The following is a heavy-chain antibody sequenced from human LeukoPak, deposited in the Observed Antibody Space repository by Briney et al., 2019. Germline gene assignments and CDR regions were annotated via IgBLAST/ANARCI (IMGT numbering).Heavy chain of an antibody. D-gene: IGHD2-15*01. V-gene: IGHV4-59*10. J-gene: IGHJ4*02. CDR2: IWPSGAT. Sequence: PSETLSLTCAVSGGSLNNNYWSWIRQPPGGGLEWIADIWPSGATQYNPSLTGRVTISADRSKGQFSLTLTSVTAADTAVYYCGGYQWWFQNDVWGQGTLVTVSS. CDR1: GGSLNNNY. CDR3: GGYQWWFQNDV.